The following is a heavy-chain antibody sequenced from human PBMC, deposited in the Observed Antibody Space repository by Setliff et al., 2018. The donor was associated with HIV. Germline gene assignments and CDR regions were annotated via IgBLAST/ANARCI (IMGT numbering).Heavy chain of an antibody. CDR3: ARVPYPADYYMDV. CDR2: IFHSGST. CDR1: DSYDSISSNNYY. J-gene: IGHJ6*03. Sequence: PSETLSLTCTVSDSYDSISSNNYYWGWIRQPPGKGLEWIGSIFHSGSTYYAPSLQSRVTISVDSSKNQFSLNLSSVTAADAAVYYCARVPYPADYYMDVWGKGTTVTVSS. D-gene: IGHD6-19*01. V-gene: IGHV4-39*07.